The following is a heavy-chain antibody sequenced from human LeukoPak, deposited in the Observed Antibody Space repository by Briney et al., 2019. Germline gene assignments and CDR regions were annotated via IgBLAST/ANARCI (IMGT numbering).Heavy chain of an antibody. D-gene: IGHD1-1*01. J-gene: IGHJ4*02. CDR1: GFTFTGYY. Sequence: GASVKVSCKASGFTFTGYYMHWVRQAPGQGLEWMGWINPNSGGTNYAQKFQGRVTMTRDTSISTAYMELSRLRSDDTAVYYCARDYLFSPGYPVLYFDYWGQGTLVTV. CDR3: ARDYLFSPGYPVLYFDY. CDR2: INPNSGGT. V-gene: IGHV1-2*02.